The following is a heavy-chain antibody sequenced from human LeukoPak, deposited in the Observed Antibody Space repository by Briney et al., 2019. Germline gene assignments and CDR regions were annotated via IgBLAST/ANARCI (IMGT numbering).Heavy chain of an antibody. V-gene: IGHV4-4*09. Sequence: SETLSLTCTVSGGSLGSSYWSWIRQPPGKRLEWIGYIYTSGRTNYNPSLKSRVTISVDTSKNQISLKLSSVTAADTAVYYCARESAYDWNSLDYWGQGTLVTVSS. CDR2: IYTSGRT. D-gene: IGHD1-1*01. J-gene: IGHJ4*02. CDR1: GGSLGSSY. CDR3: ARESAYDWNSLDY.